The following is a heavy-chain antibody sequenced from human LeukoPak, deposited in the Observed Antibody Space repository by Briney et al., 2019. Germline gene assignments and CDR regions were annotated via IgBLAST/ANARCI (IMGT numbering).Heavy chain of an antibody. CDR3: ARGGSIGYCSSTSCFTYFDY. CDR2: IIPIFGTA. D-gene: IGHD2-2*03. V-gene: IGHV1-69*13. CDR1: GGTFSSYA. J-gene: IGHJ4*02. Sequence: SVKVSCKASGGTFSSYAISWVRQAPGQGLEWMGGIIPIFGTANYAQKFQGRVTITADESTSTAYMELSSLRSEDTAVYYCARGGSIGYCSSTSCFTYFDYWGQGTLVTVSS.